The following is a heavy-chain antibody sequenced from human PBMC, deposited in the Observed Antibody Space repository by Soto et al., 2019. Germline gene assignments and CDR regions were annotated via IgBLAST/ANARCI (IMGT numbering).Heavy chain of an antibody. V-gene: IGHV3-23*01. Sequence: GVSLRLSCAASGFTFSNYAMSWVRQAPGKGLEWVSVISGSGGTTYYADSVKGRFTISRDNSKNTLYLQMNSLRAEDTAVYYCAKDKEGQARYFGMDVWGQGTTVTVSS. CDR2: ISGSGGTT. CDR1: GFTFSNYA. CDR3: AKDKEGQARYFGMDV. J-gene: IGHJ6*02.